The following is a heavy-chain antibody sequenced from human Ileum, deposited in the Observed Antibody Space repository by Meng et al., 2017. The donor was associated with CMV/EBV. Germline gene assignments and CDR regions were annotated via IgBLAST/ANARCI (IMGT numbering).Heavy chain of an antibody. V-gene: IGHV4-39*07. CDR2: IYYSGNT. J-gene: IGHJ6*02. Sequence: SETLSLTCSVSGDSIMNSAYYWAWIRQSPGKGLEWIGTIYYSGNTYYNPSLKSRLTISIETSRNQFYLQMTSVTAADTAMYYCARDSSLVGATQGPNYYYYYGMDVWGQGTTVTVSS. D-gene: IGHD1-26*01. CDR1: GDSIMNSAYY. CDR3: ARDSSLVGATQGPNYYYYYGMDV.